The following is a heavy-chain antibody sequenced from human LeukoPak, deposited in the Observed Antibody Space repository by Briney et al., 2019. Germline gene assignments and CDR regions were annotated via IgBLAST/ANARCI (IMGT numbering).Heavy chain of an antibody. Sequence: GGSLRLSCVASGLRFDDYAMNWVRQAPGKGLEWVSSISWISGTIGYGDSVKGRFTISRDNAKNSLYLQMNSLRAEDTALYYCAKGKGGYYYYGMDVWGQGTTVTVSS. CDR2: ISWISGTI. J-gene: IGHJ6*02. V-gene: IGHV3-9*01. CDR3: AKGKGGYYYYGMDV. CDR1: GLRFDDYA.